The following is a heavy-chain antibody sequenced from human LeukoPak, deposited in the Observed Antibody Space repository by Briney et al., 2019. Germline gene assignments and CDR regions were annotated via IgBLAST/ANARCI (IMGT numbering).Heavy chain of an antibody. CDR1: GGTFSSYA. D-gene: IGHD3-22*01. CDR2: IIPILGIA. CDR3: ARAEWTYYYDSSPNDY. J-gene: IGHJ4*02. Sequence: GSSVKVSCKASGGTFSSYAISWVRQAPGQGLGWMGRIIPILGIANYAQKFQGRVTITADKSTSTAYMELSSLRSEDTAVYYCARAEWTYYYDSSPNDYWGQGTLVTVSS. V-gene: IGHV1-69*04.